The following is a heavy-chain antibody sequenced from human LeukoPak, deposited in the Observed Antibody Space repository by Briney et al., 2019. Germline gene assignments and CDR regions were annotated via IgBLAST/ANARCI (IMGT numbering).Heavy chain of an antibody. J-gene: IGHJ4*02. Sequence: GGSLRLSCAASGFTFSSYAMSWVRQAPGKGRERVSAISGSGGSTYYADSVKGRFTISRDNSKNRLYLQMNSLRAEDTAVYYCAKGGSSGYYFPFDYWGQGTLVTVSS. CDR2: ISGSGGST. CDR3: AKGGSSGYYFPFDY. V-gene: IGHV3-23*01. D-gene: IGHD3-22*01. CDR1: GFTFSSYA.